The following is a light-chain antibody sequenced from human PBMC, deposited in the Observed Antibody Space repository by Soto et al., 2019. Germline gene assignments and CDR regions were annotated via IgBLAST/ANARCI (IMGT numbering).Light chain of an antibody. CDR1: QSVSTN. J-gene: IGKJ2*01. CDR2: GAS. CDR3: QQYHNWPPYT. V-gene: IGKV3-15*01. Sequence: EIVMTQSPATLSVSPGERATLSCRASQSVSTNLAWYQQKPGQAPRLLMYGASTSATGIPARFSGRGSGTEFTLTISSLQSEDFAVYYCQQYHNWPPYTFGQGTKLEIK.